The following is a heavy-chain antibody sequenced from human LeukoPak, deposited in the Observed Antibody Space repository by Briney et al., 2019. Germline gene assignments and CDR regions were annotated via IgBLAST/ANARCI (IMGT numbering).Heavy chain of an antibody. D-gene: IGHD3-10*01. V-gene: IGHV4-59*08. CDR3: ARRGSGTYYVWFDP. CDR2: TYSSGST. J-gene: IGHJ5*02. Sequence: PSETLSLTCTVSGGSISSYYWSWIRQPPGKGLEWIGSTYSSGSTNYNPSLEGRVTVSADTSKNQFSLKLSSVTAADTAVYYCARRGSGTYYVWFDPWAREPWSPSPQ. CDR1: GGSISSYY.